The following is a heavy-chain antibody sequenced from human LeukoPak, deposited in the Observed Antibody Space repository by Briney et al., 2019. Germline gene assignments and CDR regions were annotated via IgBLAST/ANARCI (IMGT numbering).Heavy chain of an antibody. CDR2: ISRSGGTT. Sequence: GGSLRLSCAASGFTFSSYDMTWVRQTPGKGLQGVALISRSGGTTYYADSVKGRFTISRDNSKNTLYLQMTSLRAEDTAEYYCAKRGGTESFYYYYYMDVWGKGTTVTVSS. CDR1: GFTFSSYD. D-gene: IGHD2-15*01. CDR3: AKRGGTESFYYYYYMDV. J-gene: IGHJ6*03. V-gene: IGHV3-23*01.